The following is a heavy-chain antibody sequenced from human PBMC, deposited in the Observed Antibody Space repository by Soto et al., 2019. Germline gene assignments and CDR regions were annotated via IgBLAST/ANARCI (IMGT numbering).Heavy chain of an antibody. CDR1: GFTFSNAW. CDR2: IKSKTDGGTT. D-gene: IGHD4-17*01. V-gene: IGHV3-15*01. J-gene: IGHJ4*02. CDR3: TTDVSGPRATVTARAIF. Sequence: GGSLRLSCAASGFTFSNAWMSWVRQAPGKGLEWVGRIKSKTDGGTTDYAAPVKGRFTISRDDSKNTLYLQMNSLKTEDTAVYYCTTDVSGPRATVTARAIFGGQGTLVTVSS.